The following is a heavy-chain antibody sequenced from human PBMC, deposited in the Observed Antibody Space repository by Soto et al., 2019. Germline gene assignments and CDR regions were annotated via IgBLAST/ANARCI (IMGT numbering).Heavy chain of an antibody. D-gene: IGHD1-26*01. J-gene: IGHJ4*02. CDR3: AKGDEWELLLGY. CDR2: IYYSGST. Sequence: QVQLQESGPGLVKPSQTLSLTCTVSGGSINSGGYYWSWIRQHPGKGLEWIGYIYYSGSTYYNPYLEGQVTISMDTSKHQFSLNLSSVTAADTAVYYCAKGDEWELLLGYWGQGILVAVSS. V-gene: IGHV4-31*01. CDR1: GGSINSGGYY.